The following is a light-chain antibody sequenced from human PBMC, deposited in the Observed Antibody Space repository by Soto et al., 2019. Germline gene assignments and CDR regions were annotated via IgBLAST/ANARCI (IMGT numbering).Light chain of an antibody. J-gene: IGKJ4*01. V-gene: IGKV3-11*01. Sequence: ETVLTQYPATLSLSPGESATLSCRASQSVRSYLGWYQQKPGQAPRLLIYDASSRATGIPARFSGSGSGTDFTLTISSLEPEDFAVYYCQQRSNWPLTFGGGTKVEIK. CDR3: QQRSNWPLT. CDR1: QSVRSY. CDR2: DAS.